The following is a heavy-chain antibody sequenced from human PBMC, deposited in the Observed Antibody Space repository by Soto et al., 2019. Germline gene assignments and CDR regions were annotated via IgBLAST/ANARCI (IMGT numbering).Heavy chain of an antibody. V-gene: IGHV4-34*01. CDR1: GGSFSGYY. J-gene: IGHJ4*02. CDR2: INHSGST. D-gene: IGHD3-22*01. CDR3: ARETIYYDSNTYPDY. Sequence: SETLSLTCAVYGGSFSGYYWSWIRQPPGKGLEWIGEINHSGSTNYNPSLKSRVTISVDTSKNQFSLKLSSVTAADTAVYYCARETIYYDSNTYPDYWGQGTLVTVS.